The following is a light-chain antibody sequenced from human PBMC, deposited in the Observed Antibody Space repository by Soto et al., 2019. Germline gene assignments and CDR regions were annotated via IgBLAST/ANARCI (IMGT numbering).Light chain of an antibody. CDR2: DAS. J-gene: IGKJ1*01. Sequence: DIQMTQSPSSLSASVGDRVTITCRASQTINTYLNWYQQKPGKAPKLLIYDASSLQSGVPSRFSGSGSGTDFTLTISSLQPEDSATYFCQQSHIKRTFGQGTKVEI. CDR1: QTINTY. CDR3: QQSHIKRT. V-gene: IGKV1-39*01.